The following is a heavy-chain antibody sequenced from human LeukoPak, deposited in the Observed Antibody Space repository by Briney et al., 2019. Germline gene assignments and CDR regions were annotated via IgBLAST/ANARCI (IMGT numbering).Heavy chain of an antibody. Sequence: GESLKISCKGSGSSFTSYWISWVRQMPGKGLEWMGRIDPSDSYTNYSPSFQGHVTISADKSISTAYLQWSSLKASDTAMYYCARRWYCSSTSCYRFDPWGQGTLVTVSS. J-gene: IGHJ5*02. D-gene: IGHD2-2*02. CDR2: IDPSDSYT. CDR3: ARRWYCSSTSCYRFDP. V-gene: IGHV5-10-1*01. CDR1: GSSFTSYW.